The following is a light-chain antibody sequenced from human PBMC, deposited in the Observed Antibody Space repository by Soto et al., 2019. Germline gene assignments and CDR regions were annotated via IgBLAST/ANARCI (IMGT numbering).Light chain of an antibody. CDR2: DAS. CDR1: QSVGSY. CDR3: QQRSNWPRT. Sequence: EIVLTQSPATLSLSPGERATLSCRASQSVGSYLAWYQQKLGQAPRLLIYDASNRATGIPARFSGSGSGTDFTLTISSLDSEDYAFYYCQQRSNWPRTFGQGTKVEIK. V-gene: IGKV3-11*01. J-gene: IGKJ1*01.